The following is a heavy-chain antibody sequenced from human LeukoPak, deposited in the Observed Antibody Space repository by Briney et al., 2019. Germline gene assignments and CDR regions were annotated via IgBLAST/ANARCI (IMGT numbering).Heavy chain of an antibody. D-gene: IGHD3-10*01. J-gene: IGHJ4*02. CDR3: AREGTMVRGVPTDY. CDR1: GFTFSSYA. V-gene: IGHV3-7*01. Sequence: QSGGSLRLSCAASGFTFSSYAMSWVRQAPGKGLEWVANIKQDGSEKYYVDSVKGRFTISRDNAKNSLYLQMNSLRAEDTAVYYCAREGTMVRGVPTDYWGQGTLVTVSS. CDR2: IKQDGSEK.